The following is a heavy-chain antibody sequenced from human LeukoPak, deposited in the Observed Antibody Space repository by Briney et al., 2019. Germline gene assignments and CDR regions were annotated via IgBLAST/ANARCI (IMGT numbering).Heavy chain of an antibody. V-gene: IGHV3-23*01. J-gene: IGHJ4*02. CDR3: AKDVTGQQWLVDY. CDR1: GFTFSSHS. D-gene: IGHD6-19*01. Sequence: GGSLRLSCAASGFTFSSHSMNWVRQAPGKGLEWVSAISGIGGSAYYADSMKGRFTISRDNSRNTLYLQMNSLRADDTAIYYCAKDVTGQQWLVDYWGQGTLVTVSS. CDR2: ISGIGGSA.